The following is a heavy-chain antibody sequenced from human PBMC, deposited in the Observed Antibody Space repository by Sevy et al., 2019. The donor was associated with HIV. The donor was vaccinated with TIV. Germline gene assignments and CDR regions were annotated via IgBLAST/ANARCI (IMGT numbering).Heavy chain of an antibody. J-gene: IGHJ4*02. V-gene: IGHV6-1*01. CDR1: GDSVSSNSAG. Sequence: QSQTLSLTCAISGDSVSSNSAGWNWIRQSPSRGLEWLGRTYYRSKWYSDYAVSVKSRITINPDTSKNQFSLQLTSVTPDDTAVYYCTRRVGSFAYWGQGTLVTVSS. D-gene: IGHD1-26*01. CDR3: TRRVGSFAY. CDR2: TYYRSKWYS.